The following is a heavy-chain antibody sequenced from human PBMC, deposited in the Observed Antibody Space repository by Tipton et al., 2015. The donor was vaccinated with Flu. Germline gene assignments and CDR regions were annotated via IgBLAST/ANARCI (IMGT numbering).Heavy chain of an antibody. CDR3: ARHGQGIGHWYFDL. J-gene: IGHJ2*01. CDR1: GFTFSSYE. D-gene: IGHD3-10*01. Sequence: SLRLSCAASGFTFSSYEMNWVRQAPGKGLEWVSYISSSGSTIYYADSVKGRFTISRDNAKNSLYLQMNSLRAEDTAVYYCARHGQGIGHWYFDLWGRGTLVTVSS. V-gene: IGHV3-48*03. CDR2: ISSSGSTI.